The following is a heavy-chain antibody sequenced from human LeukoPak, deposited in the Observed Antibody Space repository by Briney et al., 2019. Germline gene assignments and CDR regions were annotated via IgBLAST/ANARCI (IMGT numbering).Heavy chain of an antibody. CDR2: IWYDGSHK. J-gene: IGHJ4*02. CDR1: GFTFTSYG. V-gene: IGHV3-33*03. Sequence: PGGSLRLSCAASGFTFTSYGMHWVRQAPGKGLEWVAMIWYDGSHKKYADSVEGRFSISRDTSKNTLYLQMNSLRADDTAVYYCARGVPIPATHPIGYWGQGSLVTGSS. CDR3: ARGVPIPATHPIGY. D-gene: IGHD3-10*01.